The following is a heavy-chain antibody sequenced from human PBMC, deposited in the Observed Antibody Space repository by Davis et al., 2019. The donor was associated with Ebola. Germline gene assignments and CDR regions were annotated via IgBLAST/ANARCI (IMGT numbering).Heavy chain of an antibody. V-gene: IGHV4-61*02. Sequence: PSETLSLTCTVSGGSISSGSYYWTWIRQPAGKGLEWIGRIYTSGNTNYNPSLKSRVTMSVDTSKSQFSLKLSSVTAADTAVYYCARDRGGWFDPWGQGTLVTVSS. CDR3: ARDRGGWFDP. CDR1: GGSISSGSYY. D-gene: IGHD3-10*01. CDR2: IYTSGNT. J-gene: IGHJ5*02.